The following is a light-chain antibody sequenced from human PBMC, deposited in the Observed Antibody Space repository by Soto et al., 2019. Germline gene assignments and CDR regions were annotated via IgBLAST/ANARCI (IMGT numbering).Light chain of an antibody. CDR3: CSYAGSSTLV. CDR1: SSDVGSYNL. Sequence: QSVLTLPASVSGSPGQSITISCTGTSSDVGSYNLVSWYQQHPDKAPRLMISEVTKRPSGVSDRFSGSKSGNTASLTISGLQAEDEADYYCCSYAGSSTLVFGGGTKVTVL. J-gene: IGLJ3*02. V-gene: IGLV2-23*02. CDR2: EVT.